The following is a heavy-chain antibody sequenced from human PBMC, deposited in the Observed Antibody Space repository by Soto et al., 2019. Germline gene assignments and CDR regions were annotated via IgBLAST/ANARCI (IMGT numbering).Heavy chain of an antibody. V-gene: IGHV4-59*08. CDR2: ISSSGST. CDR3: ARQGYYFNSIGYSFDY. D-gene: IGHD3-22*01. CDR1: GGSISRYY. J-gene: IGHJ4*02. Sequence: SETLSLTCTVSGGSISRYYWSWIRQPPGKGLEWIGYISSSGSTNYNPSLKSRVTMSADTSKNQFSLKLNSVTAEDTAVYYCARQGYYFNSIGYSFDYWGQGALVTVSS.